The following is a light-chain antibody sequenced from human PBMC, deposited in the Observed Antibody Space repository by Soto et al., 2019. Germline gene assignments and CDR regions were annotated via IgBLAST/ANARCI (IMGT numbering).Light chain of an antibody. CDR2: GAS. CDR3: QQYNDWLWP. CDR1: QSVTYN. V-gene: IGKV3-15*01. Sequence: EKLVTQSSSTLYASQGERVTLSCRATQSVTYNLAWYQQKPGQAPRLLIYGASTRATGIPARFSGRGSGTEFSLTITSLQSEDFAVYYCQQYNDWLWPFGQGS. J-gene: IGKJ1*01.